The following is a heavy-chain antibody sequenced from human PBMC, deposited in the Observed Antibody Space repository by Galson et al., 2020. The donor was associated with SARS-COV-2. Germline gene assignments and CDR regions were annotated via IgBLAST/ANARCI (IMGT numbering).Heavy chain of an antibody. Sequence: GESLKISCAASGFTFSDYYMSWIRQAPGKGLEWVSYISSSGSTIYYADSVKGRFTISRDNAKNSLYLQMNSLRAEDTAVYYCARDYYGSGNAQRGYYYYYGMDVWGQGTTVTVSS. V-gene: IGHV3-11*01. CDR1: GFTFSDYY. D-gene: IGHD3-10*01. CDR3: ARDYYGSGNAQRGYYYYYGMDV. CDR2: ISSSGSTI. J-gene: IGHJ6*02.